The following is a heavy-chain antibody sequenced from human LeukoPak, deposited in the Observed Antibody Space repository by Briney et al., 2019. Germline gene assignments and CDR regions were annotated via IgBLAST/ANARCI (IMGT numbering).Heavy chain of an antibody. J-gene: IGHJ4*02. V-gene: IGHV3-74*01. CDR2: TNTDGSGT. CDR1: GFTFSSFW. CDR3: ASSGVGSSWSYY. Sequence: PGGSLRLSCAASGFTFSSFWMHWVRQAPGKGLVWVSRTNTDGSGTSYADSVKGRFTISRDNAKNTLYLQMSSLRAEDTAVYYCASSGVGSSWSYYWGQGTLVTVSS. D-gene: IGHD6-13*01.